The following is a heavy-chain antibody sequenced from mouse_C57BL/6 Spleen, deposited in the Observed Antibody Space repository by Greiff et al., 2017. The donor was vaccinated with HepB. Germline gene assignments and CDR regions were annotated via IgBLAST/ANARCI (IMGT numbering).Heavy chain of an antibody. J-gene: IGHJ3*01. Sequence: QVQLQQPGTDLVKPGASVKLSCTASGYTFTSYWMHWVKQRPGQGLEWIGNINPSNGGTNYNEKFKSKATLTVDKSSSTAYMQLSSLTSEDSAVYYCARDYYGSSLFAYWGQGTPVTVSA. D-gene: IGHD1-1*01. V-gene: IGHV1-53*01. CDR2: INPSNGGT. CDR3: ARDYYGSSLFAY. CDR1: GYTFTSYW.